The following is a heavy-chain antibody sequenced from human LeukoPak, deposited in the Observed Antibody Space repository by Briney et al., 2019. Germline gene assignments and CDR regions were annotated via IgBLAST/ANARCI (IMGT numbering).Heavy chain of an antibody. V-gene: IGHV3-53*01. J-gene: IGHJ6*02. CDR2: IYSGGST. CDR3: TRGRGPGPYGMDV. Sequence: GGSLRLSCAASGFTVSSNYMSWVRQAPGKGLEWVSVIYSGGSTYYADSVKGRFTISRDNSKNTLYLQMNSLRVEDTAVYHCTRGRGPGPYGMDVWGQGTTVTVSS. CDR1: GFTVSSNY. D-gene: IGHD1-14*01.